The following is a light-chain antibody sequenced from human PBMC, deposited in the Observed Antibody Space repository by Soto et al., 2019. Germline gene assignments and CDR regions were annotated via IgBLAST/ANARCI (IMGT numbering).Light chain of an antibody. CDR3: QQYDNWPYT. Sequence: EIVMTQSPATLSVSAGRGVPISCRASQSVSSDLAWYQQKPGQAPRLLFYGASTRATGVPARFSGSGSGTEFTLTISSRQSEDFGVYYCQQYDNWPYTFGQGTRLEIK. CDR2: GAS. CDR1: QSVSSD. J-gene: IGKJ5*01. V-gene: IGKV3-15*01.